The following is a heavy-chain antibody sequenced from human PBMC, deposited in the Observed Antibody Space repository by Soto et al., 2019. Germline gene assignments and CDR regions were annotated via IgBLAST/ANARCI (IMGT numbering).Heavy chain of an antibody. CDR1: GDSISSSNW. CDR2: IYHSGST. V-gene: IGHV4-4*02. D-gene: IGHD3-16*01. CDR3: AREETSWGGLDY. J-gene: IGHJ4*02. Sequence: QVQLQESGPGLVKPSGTLSLTCAVSGDSISSSNWWTWVRQPPGKGLEWIGEIYHSGSTNYNPSLKSRVTISVDKSKNHFSLRLNSVTAEDTAVYYCAREETSWGGLDYWGQGTLVTVSS.